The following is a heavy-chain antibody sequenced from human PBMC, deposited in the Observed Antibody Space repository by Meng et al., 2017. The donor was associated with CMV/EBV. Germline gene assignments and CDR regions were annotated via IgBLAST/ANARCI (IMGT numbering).Heavy chain of an antibody. V-gene: IGHV4-39*01. CDR1: GGSISSSSYY. CDR2: IYYSGST. J-gene: IGHJ4*02. CDR3: ARLIRTYYYDSSGYERDY. Sequence: GSLRPSCTVSGGSISSSSYYWGWIRQPPGKGLEWIGSIYYSGSTYYNPSLKSRVTISVDTSKNQFSLKLRSVTAADTAVYYCARLIRTYYYDSSGYERDYWGQGTLVTVSS. D-gene: IGHD3-22*01.